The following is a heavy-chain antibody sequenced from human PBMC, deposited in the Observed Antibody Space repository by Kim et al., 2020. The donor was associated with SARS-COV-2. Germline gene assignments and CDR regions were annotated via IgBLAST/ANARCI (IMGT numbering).Heavy chain of an antibody. D-gene: IGHD3-22*01. V-gene: IGHV3-30*02. Sequence: KYFPAAAKSRFTISRDNSKNTLYLKMDSLRADDTAVYYCATQIVAGTDYWGQGTLVTVSS. CDR3: ATQIVAGTDY. J-gene: IGHJ4*02. CDR2: K.